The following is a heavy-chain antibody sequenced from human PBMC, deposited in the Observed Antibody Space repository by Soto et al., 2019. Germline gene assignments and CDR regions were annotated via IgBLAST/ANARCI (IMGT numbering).Heavy chain of an antibody. CDR1: GFTFSSYG. V-gene: IGHV3-30*18. J-gene: IGHJ4*02. D-gene: IGHD2-2*01. Sequence: QVQLVESGGGVVQPGRSLRLSCAASGFTFSSYGIHWVRQAPGKGLEWVTLISYDGSNKYYADSVMGRFTISRDNSKNTLYLQMNSLRAEDTAVYYGAKSHRRGVVPAAMTYWGQGTLVTVSS. CDR3: AKSHRRGVVPAAMTY. CDR2: ISYDGSNK.